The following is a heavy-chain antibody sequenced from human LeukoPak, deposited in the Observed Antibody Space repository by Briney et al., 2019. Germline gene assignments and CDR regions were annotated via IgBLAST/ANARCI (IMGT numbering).Heavy chain of an antibody. CDR3: ARISSSNWYNERGAFDV. J-gene: IGHJ3*01. Sequence: SETLSLTCTVSGGSISSFYWSWVRQPPGKGLEWIGFVYYTGSTNYSPSLKSRVTISVDTSKNQFSLKLRSVTAADTAVYYCARISSSNWYNERGAFDVWGQGTMVTVSS. V-gene: IGHV4-59*01. D-gene: IGHD6-13*01. CDR2: VYYTGST. CDR1: GGSISSFY.